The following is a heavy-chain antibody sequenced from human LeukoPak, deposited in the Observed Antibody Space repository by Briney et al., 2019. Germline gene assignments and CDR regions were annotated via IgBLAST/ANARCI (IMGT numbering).Heavy chain of an antibody. J-gene: IGHJ4*02. Sequence: SETLSLTCTVSGDSINSYYWSWIRQPAGKEPEWIGRIHGSGTTNYNPSLKSRVTMSVDTSKNQFSLKLSSMTAADTAVYYCARGPSYTSTWFFDYWGQGALVTVSS. D-gene: IGHD3-16*02. CDR2: IHGSGTT. CDR1: GDSINSYY. CDR3: ARGPSYTSTWFFDY. V-gene: IGHV4-4*07.